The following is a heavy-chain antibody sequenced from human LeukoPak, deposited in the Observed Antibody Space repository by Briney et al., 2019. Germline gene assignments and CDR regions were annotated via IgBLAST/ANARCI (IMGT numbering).Heavy chain of an antibody. D-gene: IGHD1-26*01. J-gene: IGHJ4*02. CDR2: INSDGSSA. CDR3: AKGGGSPLDY. V-gene: IGHV3-74*01. CDR1: GFTLSSYW. Sequence: GESLKISCAASGFTLSSYWMHWVRQAPGKGLVWVSRINSDGSSASYADSVKGRFTISRDNAKNTLYLQMNSLRDEDTAVYYCAKGGGSPLDYWGQGTLVTVSS.